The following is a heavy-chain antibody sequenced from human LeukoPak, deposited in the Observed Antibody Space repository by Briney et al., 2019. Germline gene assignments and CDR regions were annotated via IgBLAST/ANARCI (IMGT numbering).Heavy chain of an antibody. CDR1: GGSISSGGYY. CDR3: ARDLETLYYYDSSGYYRHDAFDI. V-gene: IGHV4-31*03. Sequence: SETLSLTCTVSGGSISSGGYYWSWIRQNPGKGLEWIGYIYYSGSTYYNPSLKSRVTISVDTSKNQFSLKLSSVTAADTAVYYCARDLETLYYYDSSGYYRHDAFDIWGQGTMVTVSS. J-gene: IGHJ3*02. CDR2: IYYSGST. D-gene: IGHD3-22*01.